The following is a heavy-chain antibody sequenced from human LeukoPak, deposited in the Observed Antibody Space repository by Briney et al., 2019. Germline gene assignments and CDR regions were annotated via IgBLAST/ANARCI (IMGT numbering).Heavy chain of an antibody. V-gene: IGHV4-61*02. J-gene: IGHJ6*03. D-gene: IGHD1-14*01. CDR3: ARDEVNPLPSYYMDV. Sequence: SETLSLTCTVSGGSISSGSYYWSWIRQPAGKGLEWIGRIYISGSTNYNPSLKSRVTISVDTSKNQFSLKLSSVTAADTAVYYCARDEVNPLPSYYMDVWGKGTTVTVSS. CDR2: IYISGST. CDR1: GGSISSGSYY.